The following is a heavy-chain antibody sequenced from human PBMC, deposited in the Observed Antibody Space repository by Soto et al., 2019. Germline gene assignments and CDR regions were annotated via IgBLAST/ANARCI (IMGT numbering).Heavy chain of an antibody. Sequence: PSGSLRLSCSASGLTLNDVWMTWVRQAPGKGLEWVGRIKKNADGGAINYAAPVKGRFTISRDNYKNTLSLEMSSLRVEDTGVYYCARDQRGCNSPDDYWGQGDLV. CDR1: GLTLNDVW. CDR3: ARDQRGCNSPDDY. J-gene: IGHJ4*02. CDR2: IKKNADGGAI. D-gene: IGHD2-15*01. V-gene: IGHV3-15*01.